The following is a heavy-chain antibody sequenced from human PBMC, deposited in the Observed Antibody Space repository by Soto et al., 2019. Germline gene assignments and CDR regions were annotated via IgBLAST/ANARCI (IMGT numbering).Heavy chain of an antibody. D-gene: IGHD3-16*02. V-gene: IGHV3-23*01. Sequence: EVQLMESGGGLVQPGGSLRLSCASSGFTLSMSAVNWVRQAPGKGLEWVSYISDSGDRTYYADSVKGRFTISRDRSKNTVSLQMDSIRAEDTAVYYCAKDRGIIVKAGDAFDVCGQGTKGTVSS. J-gene: IGHJ3*01. CDR1: GFTLSMSA. CDR3: AKDRGIIVKAGDAFDV. CDR2: ISDSGDRT.